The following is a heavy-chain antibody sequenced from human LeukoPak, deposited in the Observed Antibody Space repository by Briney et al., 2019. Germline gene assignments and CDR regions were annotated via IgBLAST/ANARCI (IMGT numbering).Heavy chain of an antibody. CDR1: GGSISSGDYY. V-gene: IGHV4-30-4*08. Sequence: SETLSLTCTVSGGSISSGDYYWSWLRQPPGTGLEWSGYIYYSGNTYYNPSLKSRLTISVDTSKNQFSLKLTSVTAADTAVYYCARARRFAAAGTTAFDIWGQGTMVTVSS. D-gene: IGHD6-13*01. CDR2: IYYSGNT. J-gene: IGHJ3*02. CDR3: ARARRFAAAGTTAFDI.